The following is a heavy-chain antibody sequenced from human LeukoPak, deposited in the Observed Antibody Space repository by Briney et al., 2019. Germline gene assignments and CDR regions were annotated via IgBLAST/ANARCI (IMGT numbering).Heavy chain of an antibody. V-gene: IGHV3-7*01. Sequence: GGSLRLSCAASGFTFSSYWMSWVRQAPGKGLEWVANIKQDGSEKYYVDSVKDRFTISRDNAKNSLYLQMNSLRAEDTAVYYCARVSTYYYGSGSYYNPLYYYYYMDVWGKGTTVTVSS. CDR3: ARVSTYYYGSGSYYNPLYYYYYMDV. D-gene: IGHD3-10*01. J-gene: IGHJ6*03. CDR2: IKQDGSEK. CDR1: GFTFSSYW.